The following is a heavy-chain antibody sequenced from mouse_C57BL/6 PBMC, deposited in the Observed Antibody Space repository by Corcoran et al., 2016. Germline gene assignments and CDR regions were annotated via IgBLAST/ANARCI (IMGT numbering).Heavy chain of an antibody. CDR3: ARDRDDYGAWFAY. V-gene: IGHV3-6*01. CDR2: ISYDGSN. D-gene: IGHD2-4*01. CDR1: GYSITSGYY. J-gene: IGHJ3*01. Sequence: DVQLQESGPGLVNPSQSLSLTCSVTGYSITSGYYWNWIRQFPGNKLEWMGYISYDGSNNYNPSLKNRISITRDTSKNQFFLKLNSVTTEDTATYYCARDRDDYGAWFAYWGQGTLVTVSA.